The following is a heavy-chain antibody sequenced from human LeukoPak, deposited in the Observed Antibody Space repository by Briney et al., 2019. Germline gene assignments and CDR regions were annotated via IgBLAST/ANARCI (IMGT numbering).Heavy chain of an antibody. CDR3: ASYVMATTIDI. J-gene: IGHJ3*02. CDR2: ISSSRNYN. D-gene: IGHD5-24*01. CDR1: GFTFSDYS. V-gene: IGHV3-21*01. Sequence: GGSLRLSCAASGFTFSDYSLSWVRQAPGKGLEWVSSISSSRNYNYYSDSVKGRFTISTDNAKNSLSLQMNSLRAEDTAIYYCASYVMATTIDIWGQGTMVTVSS.